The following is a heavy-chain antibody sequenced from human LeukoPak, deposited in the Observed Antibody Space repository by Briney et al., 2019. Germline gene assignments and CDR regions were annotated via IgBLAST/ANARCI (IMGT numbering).Heavy chain of an antibody. V-gene: IGHV1-18*01. J-gene: IGHJ6*02. Sequence: ASVKVSCRASGYTFTSYGISWVRQAPGQGREWMGWISAYNGNTNYAQKLQGRVTMTTDTSTSTAYMELRSLRSDDTAVYYCARFVVVVVAATTDYYYYGMDVWGQGTTVTVSS. CDR1: GYTFTSYG. D-gene: IGHD2-15*01. CDR3: ARFVVVVVAATTDYYYYGMDV. CDR2: ISAYNGNT.